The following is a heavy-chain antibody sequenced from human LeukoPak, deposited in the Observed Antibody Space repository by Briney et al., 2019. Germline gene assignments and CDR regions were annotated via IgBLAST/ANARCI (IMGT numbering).Heavy chain of an antibody. CDR1: GFTFSDYF. CDR3: ATSRVFDF. Sequence: GGSLRLSCVTSGFTFSDYFMNWIRQAPGKGPEWLSFINSDGNNIYYRDSVKGRFTISRDNAKKTLYLEMNNLRVDDTAIYYCATSRVFDFWGQGTLVTVSS. CDR2: INSDGNNI. V-gene: IGHV3-11*04. J-gene: IGHJ4*02.